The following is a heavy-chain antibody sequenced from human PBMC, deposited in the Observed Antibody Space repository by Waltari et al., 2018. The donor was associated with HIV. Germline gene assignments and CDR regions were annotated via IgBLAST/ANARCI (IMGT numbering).Heavy chain of an antibody. D-gene: IGHD3-22*01. CDR1: GFTFSSHD. J-gene: IGHJ2*01. CDR2: MAAAGKT. CDR3: ARDKVGDSYFDL. V-gene: IGHV3-13*01. Sequence: EVQLVESGGGLVQPGGSLRLSCVASGFTFSSHDMHWVRQVAGEGVEWVSAMAAAGKTFDSDSVKGRFTIAREDGKNSLYLEMTSLRAGDTAVYFCARDKVGDSYFDLWGRGTLVTVSS.